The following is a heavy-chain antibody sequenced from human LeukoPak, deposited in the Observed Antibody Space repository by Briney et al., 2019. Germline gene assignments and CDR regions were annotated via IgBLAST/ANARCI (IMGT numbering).Heavy chain of an antibody. J-gene: IGHJ4*02. CDR3: AVRFDY. V-gene: IGHV3-21*01. CDR2: ISGSGGGT. Sequence: GGSLRLSCAASGFTFSNYDMNWVRQAPGKGLEWVSEISGSGGGTYYADSVKGRFTISRDNAKNSLYLQMNSLRAEDTAVYYCAVRFDYWGQGILVTVSS. D-gene: IGHD3-16*02. CDR1: GFTFSNYD.